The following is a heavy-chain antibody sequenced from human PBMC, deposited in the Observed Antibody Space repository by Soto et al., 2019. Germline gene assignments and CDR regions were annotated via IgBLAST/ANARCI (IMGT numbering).Heavy chain of an antibody. Sequence: SETLSLTCTVSGGSISSSSYYWGWIRQPPGKGLEWIGSIYYSGSTYYNPSLKSRVTISVDTSKNQFSLKLSSVTAADTAVYYCARHAGYSSGWSQIYFDYWGQGTLVTVSS. V-gene: IGHV4-39*01. J-gene: IGHJ4*02. CDR1: GGSISSSSYY. CDR2: IYYSGST. CDR3: ARHAGYSSGWSQIYFDY. D-gene: IGHD6-19*01.